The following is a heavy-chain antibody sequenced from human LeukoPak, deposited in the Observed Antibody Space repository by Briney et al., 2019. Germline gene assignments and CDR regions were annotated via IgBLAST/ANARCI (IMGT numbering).Heavy chain of an antibody. D-gene: IGHD1-26*01. CDR2: ISAYNGNT. CDR3: ARDSGSYFYGLGDY. V-gene: IGHV1-18*01. Sequence: ASVTVSCKASGYTFTSYGISWVRQAPGQGLEWMGWISAYNGNTNYAQKLQGRVTMTTDTSTSTAYMELRSLRSDDTAVYYCARDSGSYFYGLGDYWGQGTLVTVSS. CDR1: GYTFTSYG. J-gene: IGHJ4*02.